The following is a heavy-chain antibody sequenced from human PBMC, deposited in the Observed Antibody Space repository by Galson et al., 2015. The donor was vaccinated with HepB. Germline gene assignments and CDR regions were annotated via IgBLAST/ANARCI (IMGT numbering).Heavy chain of an antibody. J-gene: IGHJ4*02. CDR2: IYSGGST. Sequence: LRLSCAASGFTVSSNYMSWVRQAPGKGLEWVSVIYSGGSTYYADSVKGRFTISRDNSKNTLYLQMNSLRAEDTAVYYCAREDLTVTTYVYWGQGTLVTVSS. CDR1: GFTVSSNY. CDR3: AREDLTVTTYVY. V-gene: IGHV3-53*05. D-gene: IGHD4-17*01.